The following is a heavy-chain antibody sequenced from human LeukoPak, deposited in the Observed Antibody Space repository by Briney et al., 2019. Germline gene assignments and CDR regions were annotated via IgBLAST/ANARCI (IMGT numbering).Heavy chain of an antibody. CDR3: ARGQTTVTTLGLFYY. D-gene: IGHD4-17*01. V-gene: IGHV3-30-3*01. J-gene: IGHJ4*02. CDR2: ISYDGSNK. CDR1: GFTFSSYA. Sequence: GGSLRLSCAASGFTFSSYAMHWVRQAPGKELEWVAVISYDGSNKYYADSVKGRFTISRDNSKNTLYLQMNSLRAEDTAVYYCARGQTTVTTLGLFYYWGQGTLVTVSS.